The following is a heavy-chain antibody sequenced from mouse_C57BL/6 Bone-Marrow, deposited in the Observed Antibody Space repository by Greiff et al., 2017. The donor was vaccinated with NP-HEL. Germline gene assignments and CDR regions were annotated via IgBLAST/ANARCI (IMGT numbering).Heavy chain of an antibody. CDR1: GFTFSDAW. Sequence: EVQLVESGGGLVQPGGSMKLSCAASGFTFSDAWMDWVRQSPEKGLEWVAEIRNKANNHATYYAESVKGRFTISRDDSKSSVYLQMNSLRAEYTGIYYCTRDGYSGNYAMDYWGQGTSVTVSS. CDR2: IRNKANNHAT. V-gene: IGHV6-6*01. CDR3: TRDGYSGNYAMDY. J-gene: IGHJ4*01. D-gene: IGHD2-3*01.